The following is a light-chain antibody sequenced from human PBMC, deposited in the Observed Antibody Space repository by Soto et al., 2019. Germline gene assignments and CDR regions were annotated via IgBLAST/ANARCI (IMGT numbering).Light chain of an antibody. J-gene: IGLJ3*02. Sequence: QSALTQPPSVSGAPGQRVTISCTGSSSNIGRGYDVHWYQQFPGSAPRLLLSGDSNRPSGVPDRFSGYRSGTSASLAITGLQAEDEADYYCQTFDSSLTISWVFGGGTKLTVL. V-gene: IGLV1-40*01. CDR3: QTFDSSLTISWV. CDR2: GDS. CDR1: SSNIGRGYD.